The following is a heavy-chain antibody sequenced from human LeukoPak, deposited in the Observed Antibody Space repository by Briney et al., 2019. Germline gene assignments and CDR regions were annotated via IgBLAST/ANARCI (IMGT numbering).Heavy chain of an antibody. V-gene: IGHV3-23*01. J-gene: IGHJ6*02. CDR2: ISGSGGST. CDR3: AKSGGLSGSGRLAMDV. Sequence: PGGSLRLSCAASGFTFSTYAMSWVRLAPGKGLEWVSGISGSGGSTYYADSVKGRFTSSRDNSNNTLYVQMNSLRVEYTAVYYCAKSGGLSGSGRLAMDVWGQGTTVTVSS. CDR1: GFTFSTYA. D-gene: IGHD3-10*01.